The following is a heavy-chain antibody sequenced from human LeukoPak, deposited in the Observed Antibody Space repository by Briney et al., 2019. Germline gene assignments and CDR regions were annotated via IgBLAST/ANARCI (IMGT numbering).Heavy chain of an antibody. CDR1: GGTFSSYA. J-gene: IGHJ6*02. Sequence: ASVKVSCKASGGTFSSYAISRVRQAPGQGLEWMGGIIPIFGTANYAQKFQGRVTITADESTSTAYMELSSLRSEDTAVYYCARLRFLDSYYYYGMDVWGQGTAVTVSS. CDR2: IIPIFGTA. D-gene: IGHD3-3*01. CDR3: ARLRFLDSYYYYGMDV. V-gene: IGHV1-69*13.